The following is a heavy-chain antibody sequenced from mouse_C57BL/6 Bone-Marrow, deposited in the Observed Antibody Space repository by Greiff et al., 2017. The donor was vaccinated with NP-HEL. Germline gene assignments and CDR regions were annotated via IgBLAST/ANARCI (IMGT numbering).Heavy chain of an antibody. CDR1: GYTFTGYW. D-gene: IGHD2-5*01. V-gene: IGHV1-9*01. Sequence: QVQLQQSGAELMKPGASVKLSCKAPGYTFTGYWIEWVKQRPGHGLEWIGEILPGSGSTNYNEKFKGTATFTADTSSNTAYMQLSSLTTEDSAIYYCARSLLIYYSKVYFDYWGQGTTLTVSS. CDR3: ARSLLIYYSKVYFDY. CDR2: ILPGSGST. J-gene: IGHJ2*01.